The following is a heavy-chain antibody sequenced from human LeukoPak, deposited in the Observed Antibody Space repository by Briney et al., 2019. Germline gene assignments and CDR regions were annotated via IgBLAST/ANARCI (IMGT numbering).Heavy chain of an antibody. D-gene: IGHD3-22*01. J-gene: IGHJ3*02. CDR3: ARNSYYDNSGEGAFDI. CDR1: GGSISSSSYY. V-gene: IGHV4-39*07. Sequence: TSETLSLTCTVSGGSISSSSYYWGWIRQPPGRGLEWIGFIYQSGSASYNPSLQSRVTISIDKSKNQFSLNLSSVTAADTAVYYCARNSYYDNSGEGAFDIWGQGTMVTVSS. CDR2: IYQSGSA.